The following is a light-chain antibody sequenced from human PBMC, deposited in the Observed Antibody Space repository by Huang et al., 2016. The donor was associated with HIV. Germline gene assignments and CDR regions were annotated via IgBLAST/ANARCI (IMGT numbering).Light chain of an antibody. J-gene: IGKJ4*01. CDR3: QQRSNWPPT. CDR1: QSVSSY. Sequence: EIVLTQSPATLSLSPGERATLPCRASQSVSSYLAWYQQKPGQAPRLLIYDASNRATGIPARFSGSGSGTDFTLTISSLEPEDFALYYCQQRSNWPPTFGGGTKVEIK. CDR2: DAS. V-gene: IGKV3-11*01.